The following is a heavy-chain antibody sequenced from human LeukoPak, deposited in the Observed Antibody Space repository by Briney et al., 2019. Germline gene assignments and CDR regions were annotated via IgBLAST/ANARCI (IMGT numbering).Heavy chain of an antibody. CDR2: INPSGGST. CDR3: ARATAAGRRLDY. Sequence: GASVKVSCKASGYTLTNYYMHWVRQAPGQGLEWMAMINPSGGSTTYAQKFQGRATMTRDTSTSTVYMELSSLRSDDTAVYYCARATAAGRRLDYWGQGTLVTVSS. CDR1: GYTLTNYY. V-gene: IGHV1-46*01. D-gene: IGHD6-13*01. J-gene: IGHJ4*02.